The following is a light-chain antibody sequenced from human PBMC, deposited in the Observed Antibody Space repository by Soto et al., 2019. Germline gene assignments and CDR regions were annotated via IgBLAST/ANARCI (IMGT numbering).Light chain of an antibody. V-gene: IGLV1-40*01. Sequence: QSVLTQPPSVSGAPGQRVTISCTGSSSNIGAGYDVHWYQQLPGTAPKLLIYVNNNRPSGVPDRFSGSKSGTSASLAITGLQAEDEADYYCQSYDSSLSGVVFGGGTQLTV. CDR2: VNN. CDR3: QSYDSSLSGVV. J-gene: IGLJ2*01. CDR1: SSNIGAGYD.